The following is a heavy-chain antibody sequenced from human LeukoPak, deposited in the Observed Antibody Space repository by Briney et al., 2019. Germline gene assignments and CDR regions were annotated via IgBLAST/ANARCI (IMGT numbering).Heavy chain of an antibody. CDR3: ARVALWSGYLDY. Sequence: GASVKVSCKASGYTFTSYAMHWVRQAPGQRLEWMGWINAGNGNTKYSQKFQGRVTITRDTSASTAYMELSSLRSEDTAVYYCARVALWSGYLDYWGQGTLVTVSS. CDR1: GYTFTSYA. V-gene: IGHV1-3*01. CDR2: INAGNGNT. D-gene: IGHD3-3*01. J-gene: IGHJ4*02.